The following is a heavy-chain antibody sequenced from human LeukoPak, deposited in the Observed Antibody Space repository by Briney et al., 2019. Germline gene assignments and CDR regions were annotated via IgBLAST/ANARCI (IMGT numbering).Heavy chain of an antibody. Sequence: ASVKVSCKASGYTFTSYGISWVRQAPGQGLEWMGWISAYNGNTNYAQKLQGRGTMTTDTSTSTTYMDVRSQGSDDTAVYYCASTYSPGLWFDPWGQGTLVTVSS. CDR3: ASTYSPGLWFDP. CDR1: GYTFTSYG. V-gene: IGHV1-18*01. J-gene: IGHJ5*02. CDR2: ISAYNGNT. D-gene: IGHD2-15*01.